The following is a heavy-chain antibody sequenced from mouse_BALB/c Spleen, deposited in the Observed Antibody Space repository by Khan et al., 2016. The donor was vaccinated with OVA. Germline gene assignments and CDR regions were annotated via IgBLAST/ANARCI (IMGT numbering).Heavy chain of an antibody. V-gene: IGHV14-3*02. J-gene: IGHJ2*01. CDR3: DRINA. Sequence: VQLKQSGAELVKPGASVKLSCTASGFNIKDTYMHWVKQSPEQGLEWIGRIYPANGNTKYDPKIQGKAKIKADTTSNTAQPQLSSLTSEDTAVYYCDRINAWGQGTTLTVSS. CDR1: GFNIKDTY. CDR2: IYPANGNT.